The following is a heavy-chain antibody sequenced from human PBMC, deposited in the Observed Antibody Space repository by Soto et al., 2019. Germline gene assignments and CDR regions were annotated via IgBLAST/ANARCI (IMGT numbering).Heavy chain of an antibody. J-gene: IGHJ4*02. CDR3: ARYRISGSWSKFDY. CDR1: GGSVTSGSYH. D-gene: IGHD6-13*01. V-gene: IGHV4-31*03. Sequence: SETLSLTCSVSGGSVTSGSYHWSWIRQHPGKGLEWVGNIYYNGSTYYSPSLKSRVTVWFDTSKNQFSLRLTSVTAADTAVYYCARYRISGSWSKFDYWGQGTRVTVSS. CDR2: IYYNGST.